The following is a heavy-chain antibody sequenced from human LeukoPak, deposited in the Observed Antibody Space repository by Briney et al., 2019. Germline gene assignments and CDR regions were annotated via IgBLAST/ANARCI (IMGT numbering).Heavy chain of an antibody. V-gene: IGHV1-8*01. D-gene: IGHD2-15*01. CDR2: MNPNSGNT. CDR1: GYTFTSYD. J-gene: IGHJ5*02. CDR3: ARGDVVVVAATTFGWFDP. Sequence: GASVKVSCKASGYTFTSYDINWVRQATGQGLEWMGWMNPNSGNTGYAQKFQGRVTMTRNTSISTAYMELSSLRSEDTAVYYCARGDVVVVAATTFGWFDPWGQGTLVTVSS.